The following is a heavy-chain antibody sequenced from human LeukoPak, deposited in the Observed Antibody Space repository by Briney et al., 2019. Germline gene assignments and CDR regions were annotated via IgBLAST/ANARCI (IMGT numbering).Heavy chain of an antibody. CDR3: ARDPGQYYDILTGYYTPYYFDY. J-gene: IGHJ4*02. CDR2: VSTYNGDT. D-gene: IGHD3-9*01. Sequence: ASVKVSCKASGYTFTSYGISWVRQAPGQGLEWMGWVSTYNGDTDYVQKLQGRVTMTADTSTSTAYMEMRSLRSDDTAVYYCARDPGQYYDILTGYYTPYYFDYWGQGTLVTVSS. V-gene: IGHV1-18*01. CDR1: GYTFTSYG.